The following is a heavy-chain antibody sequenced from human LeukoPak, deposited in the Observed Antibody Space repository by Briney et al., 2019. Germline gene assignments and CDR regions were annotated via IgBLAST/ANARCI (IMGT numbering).Heavy chain of an antibody. CDR3: ANLIGGDFAFDI. CDR2: TYPGDSET. J-gene: IGHJ3*02. CDR1: GYSFTSYW. V-gene: IGHV5-51*01. Sequence: NHGESLKISCKGSGYSFTSYWIGWVRQMPGKGLEWMGTTYPGDSETRYSPSFQGQVTISVDKFISTAYLQWSSLKASDTAMYYCANLIGGDFAFDIWGHGTMVTVSS. D-gene: IGHD2-21*02.